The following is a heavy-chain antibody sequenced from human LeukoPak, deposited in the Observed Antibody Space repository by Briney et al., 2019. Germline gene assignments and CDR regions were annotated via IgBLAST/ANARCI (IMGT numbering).Heavy chain of an antibody. CDR1: GGTFSSYA. CDR2: NIPIFGTA. J-gene: IGHJ6*03. D-gene: IGHD3-10*01. Sequence: GHSVKVSCKASGGTFSSYAISWVRQAPGQGLEWMGRNIPIFGTANYAQKFQGRVTITTDESTSTAYMELSSLRSEDTAVYYCGRERLIFQYGKYERGAPAYHYHMHLGRKGATVPVSS. CDR3: GRERLIFQYGKYERGAPAYHYHMHL. V-gene: IGHV1-69*05.